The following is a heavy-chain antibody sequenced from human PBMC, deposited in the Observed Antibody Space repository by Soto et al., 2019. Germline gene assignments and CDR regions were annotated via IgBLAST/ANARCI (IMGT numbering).Heavy chain of an antibody. V-gene: IGHV3-23*01. Sequence: PGGSLRLSCAASEFTFSTYAMSWVRQAPGKGLEWVSSISDNGGTTYYADSVKGRFTLSKDKSMKTVYLQMNSLRVEDAAVYYCTKDRVSDGIYSFDYWGQGALVTVSS. J-gene: IGHJ4*02. CDR3: TKDRVSDGIYSFDY. CDR2: ISDNGGTT. D-gene: IGHD2-15*01. CDR1: EFTFSTYA.